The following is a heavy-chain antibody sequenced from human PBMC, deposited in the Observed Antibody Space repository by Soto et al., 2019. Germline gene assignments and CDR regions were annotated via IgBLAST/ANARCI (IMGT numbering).Heavy chain of an antibody. CDR3: TTDHATIFGVVINGRRVRSRGGSPNWFDP. D-gene: IGHD3-3*01. J-gene: IGHJ5*02. V-gene: IGHV3-15*07. Sequence: GGSLRLSCAASGFTFSNAWMNWVRQAPGKGLEWVGRIKSKTDGGTTDYAAPVKGRFTISRDDSKNTLYLQMNSLKTGDTAVYYCTTDHATIFGVVINGRRVRSRGGSPNWFDPWGQGTLVTVSS. CDR2: IKSKTDGGTT. CDR1: GFTFSNAW.